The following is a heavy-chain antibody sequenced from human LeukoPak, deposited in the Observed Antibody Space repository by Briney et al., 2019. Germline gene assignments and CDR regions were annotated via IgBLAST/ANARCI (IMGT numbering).Heavy chain of an antibody. CDR1: GDSISSYY. CDR2: INTSGST. CDR3: ARLGGENF. D-gene: IGHD3-10*01. Sequence: SETLSLTCSVSGDSISSYYWTWIRQPAGKGLEWIGRINTSGSTNYNPSLKSRVTMSVDTSKNQFSLNLSSVTAADTTVYYCARLGGENFWGQGTLVTVSS. V-gene: IGHV4-4*07. J-gene: IGHJ4*02.